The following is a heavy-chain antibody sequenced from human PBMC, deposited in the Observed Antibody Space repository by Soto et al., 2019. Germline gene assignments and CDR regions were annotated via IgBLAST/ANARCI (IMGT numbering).Heavy chain of an antibody. V-gene: IGHV4-34*01. J-gene: IGHJ6*02. CDR3: ARGKPSGYRFGPRNFFYYGLDV. CDR2: VHPSGST. Sequence: SEAWRLTCAGLGATLGTRSWAGFRQSLDKGLEWIGEVHPSGSTDYNPSLKSRLTLSLDTSKNQFSLKVASVTAADTAVYFCARGKPSGYRFGPRNFFYYGLDVWGPGTTVT. CDR1: GATLGTRS. D-gene: IGHD5-18*01.